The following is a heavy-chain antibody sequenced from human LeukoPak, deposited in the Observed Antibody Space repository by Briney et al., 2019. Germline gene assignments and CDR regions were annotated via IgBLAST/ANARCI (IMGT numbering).Heavy chain of an antibody. J-gene: IGHJ6*03. V-gene: IGHV1-69*05. Sequence: SVKVSCKASGGTFSSYAINWVRRAPGQGLEWMGGIIPIFATPNYAQKFQGGVTITTDESTSTAYMELSSLRSEDTAVYYCARTSGDIYYYYYYMDAWGKGTTVTVS. D-gene: IGHD2-21*02. CDR3: ARTSGDIYYYYYYMDA. CDR1: GGTFSSYA. CDR2: IIPIFATP.